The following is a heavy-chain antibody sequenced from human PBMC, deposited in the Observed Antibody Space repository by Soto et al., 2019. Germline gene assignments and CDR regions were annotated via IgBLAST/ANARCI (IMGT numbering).Heavy chain of an antibody. CDR3: ARMATFGSLNWFDP. CDR2: INPGSGDT. Sequence: ASVRVSCKASGYSFTNNDVTWVRQATGQGLEWMGWINPGSGDTGYAQKFQGRVTMTRDIYIATAYMELSSLRSDDTAIYYCARMATFGSLNWFDPWGQGTLVTVSS. CDR1: GYSFTNND. D-gene: IGHD3-16*01. V-gene: IGHV1-8*01. J-gene: IGHJ5*02.